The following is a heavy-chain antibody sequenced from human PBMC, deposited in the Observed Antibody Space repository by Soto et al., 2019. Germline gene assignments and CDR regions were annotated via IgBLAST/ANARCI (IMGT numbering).Heavy chain of an antibody. CDR2: IYYSGST. Sequence: SETLSLTCTVSGGSISSGGYYWSWIRQHPGKGLEWIGYIYYSGSTYYNPSLKSRVTISVDTSKNQFSLKLSSVTAADTAVYYCARDERHYDSSGYSLHYYGMDVWGQGTTVTVSS. D-gene: IGHD3-22*01. CDR1: GGSISSGGYY. CDR3: ARDERHYDSSGYSLHYYGMDV. J-gene: IGHJ6*02. V-gene: IGHV4-31*03.